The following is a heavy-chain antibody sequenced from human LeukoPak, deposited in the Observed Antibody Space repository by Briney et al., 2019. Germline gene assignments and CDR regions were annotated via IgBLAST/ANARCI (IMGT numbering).Heavy chain of an antibody. J-gene: IGHJ3*02. CDR1: GGSISSYY. V-gene: IGHV4-59*01. CDR2: IYYSGST. CDR3: ARDYGSGSYDNFHDAFDI. Sequence: SETLSLTCTVSGGSISSYYWSWIRQPPGKGLEWIGYIYYSGSTNYNPSLKSRVTISLDTSKNQFALKLSSVSAADTAVYYCARDYGSGSYDNFHDAFDIWGQGTMVTVSS. D-gene: IGHD3-10*01.